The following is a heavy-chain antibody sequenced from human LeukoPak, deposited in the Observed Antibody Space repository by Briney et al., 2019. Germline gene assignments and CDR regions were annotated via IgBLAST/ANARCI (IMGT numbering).Heavy chain of an antibody. V-gene: IGHV3-33*01. CDR2: IWYDGSNK. J-gene: IGHJ5*02. D-gene: IGHD3-10*01. Sequence: GGSLRLSCAASGFTFSSYGMHWVRQAPGKGLEWVAVIWYDGSNKYYADSVKGRFTISRDNSKNTLYLQMNSLRAEDTAVYYSARDRGGFNWFDPWGQGTLVTVSS. CDR1: GFTFSSYG. CDR3: ARDRGGFNWFDP.